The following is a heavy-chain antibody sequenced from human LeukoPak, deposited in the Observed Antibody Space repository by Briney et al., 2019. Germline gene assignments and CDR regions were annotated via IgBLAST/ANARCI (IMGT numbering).Heavy chain of an antibody. CDR2: IYTSGST. D-gene: IGHD4-17*01. V-gene: IGHV4-4*07. Sequence: SETLSLTCTVSGGSISSYYWSWIRQPAGKGLEWIGRIYTSGSTNYNPSLKSRVTMSVDTSKNQFSLKLSSVTAADTAVYYCAREGGDYPYYYYMDVWGKGTTVTVSS. J-gene: IGHJ6*03. CDR1: GGSISSYY. CDR3: AREGGDYPYYYYMDV.